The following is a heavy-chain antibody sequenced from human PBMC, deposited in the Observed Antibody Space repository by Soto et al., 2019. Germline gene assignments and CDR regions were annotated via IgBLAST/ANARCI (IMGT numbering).Heavy chain of an antibody. CDR3: ATHYDSSGYYSPYDAFDI. V-gene: IGHV1-24*01. CDR2: FDPEDGET. Sequence: GASVKVSCKVSGYTLTELSMHCVRQAPGKGLEWMGGFDPEDGETIYAQKFQGRVTMTEGTSTDTAYMELSSLRSEDTAVYYCATHYDSSGYYSPYDAFDIWGQGTMVTVSS. J-gene: IGHJ3*02. D-gene: IGHD3-22*01. CDR1: GYTLTELS.